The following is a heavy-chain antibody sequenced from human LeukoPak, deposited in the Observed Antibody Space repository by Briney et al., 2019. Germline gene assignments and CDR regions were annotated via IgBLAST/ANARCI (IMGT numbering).Heavy chain of an antibody. CDR3: ARLGIAAAAYYFDY. CDR2: IYYSGST. V-gene: IGHV4-39*01. CDR1: GGSISSSSYY. J-gene: IGHJ4*02. Sequence: SETLSLTCTVSGGSISSSSYYWGWIRQPPGTGLEWIGSIYYSGSTYYNPSLKSRVTISVVTSKNQFSLKPSSVTAADTAVYYCARLGIAAAAYYFDYWGQGTLVTVSS. D-gene: IGHD6-13*01.